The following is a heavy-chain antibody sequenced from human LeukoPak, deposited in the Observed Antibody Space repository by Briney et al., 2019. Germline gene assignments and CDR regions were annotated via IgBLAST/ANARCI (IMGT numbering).Heavy chain of an antibody. J-gene: IGHJ4*02. D-gene: IGHD3-16*01. V-gene: IGHV4-39*07. CDR2: IYYSGSA. CDR3: ASFPRGILTSTGGHFDY. CDR1: GGSISSSSYY. Sequence: PSETLSLTCTVSGGSISSSSYYWGWIRQPPGKGLEWIGNIYYSGSAYYNPSLKSRVTISVDTSKNQFSLKLSSVTAADTAVYYCASFPRGILTSTGGHFDYWGQGTLVTVSS.